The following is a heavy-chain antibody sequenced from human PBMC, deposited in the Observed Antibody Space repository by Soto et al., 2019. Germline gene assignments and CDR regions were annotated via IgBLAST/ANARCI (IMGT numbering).Heavy chain of an antibody. CDR2: ISGSGGST. Sequence: PGGSLRLSCAASGFTFSSYAMSWVRQAPGKGLEWVSTISGSGGSTYYAESVKGRFTISRDNSKNTLYLQMNSLRGEDTAVYYCAKEGSSSLYYFDYWGQGTLVTVSS. CDR3: AKEGSSSLYYFDY. D-gene: IGHD6-6*01. J-gene: IGHJ4*02. V-gene: IGHV3-23*01. CDR1: GFTFSSYA.